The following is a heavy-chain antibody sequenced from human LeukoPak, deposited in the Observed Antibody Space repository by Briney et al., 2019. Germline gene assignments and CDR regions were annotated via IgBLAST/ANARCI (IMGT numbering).Heavy chain of an antibody. D-gene: IGHD5-24*01. Sequence: SENLSCNCTVSGYSSSSGYYWGWIRQPPGKGLEWIVSIYHSGSTYYNPSLKSRVTISVDTSKNQFSLKLSSVTAADTAVYYCATSPEQRWLQSNSFDYWGQGTLVTVSS. J-gene: IGHJ4*02. V-gene: IGHV4-38-2*02. CDR3: ATSPEQRWLQSNSFDY. CDR1: GYSSSSGYY. CDR2: IYHSGST.